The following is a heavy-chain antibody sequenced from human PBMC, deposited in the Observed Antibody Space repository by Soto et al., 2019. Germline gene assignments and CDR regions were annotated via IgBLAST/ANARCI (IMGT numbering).Heavy chain of an antibody. CDR1: GGSFSGYY. J-gene: IGHJ6*02. V-gene: IGHV4-34*01. Sequence: LETLSLTCAVYGGSFSGYYWSWIRQPPGKGLEWIGEINHSGSTNYNPSLKSRVTISVDTSKNQFSLKLSSVTAADTAVYYCAXXXXXQLTRXYYYYGXDVXGQGTTVTVSS. CDR2: INHSGST. D-gene: IGHD6-13*01. CDR3: AXXXXXQLTRXYYYYGXDV.